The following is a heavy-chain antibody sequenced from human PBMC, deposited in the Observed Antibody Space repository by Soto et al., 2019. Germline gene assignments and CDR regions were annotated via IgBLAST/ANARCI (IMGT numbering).Heavy chain of an antibody. V-gene: IGHV1-18*01. CDR1: GYRFETYA. D-gene: IGHD3-3*01. CDR3: ARGHGVIIGAMDV. CDR2: TSSYNTDT. J-gene: IGHJ6*02. Sequence: QVQLVQSGGEVKKPGASVKVSCKSSGYRFETYAMNWVRQAPGQGLEWMGWTSSYNTDTFYADKFQDRVTMTTDTSTGTEYMELRSMSSDDTAVYYCARGHGVIIGAMDVWGQGTAVTVSS.